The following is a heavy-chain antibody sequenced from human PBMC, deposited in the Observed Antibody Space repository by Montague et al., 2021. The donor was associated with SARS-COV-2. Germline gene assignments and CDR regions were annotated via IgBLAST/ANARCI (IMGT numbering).Heavy chain of an antibody. J-gene: IGHJ4*02. CDR2: IWNDGSKK. V-gene: IGHV3-33*01. CDR3: VGDPGDPDTFDY. CDR1: GFTYSKYG. Sequence: SLRLSCAASGFTYSKYGVPWVRQAPGKGLEWVASIWNDGSKKYHADSVKGRFTISRDNSNNMLYLQMDSLRAEDAAVYYCVGDPGDPDTFDYWGQGTQVTVSS. D-gene: IGHD7-27*01.